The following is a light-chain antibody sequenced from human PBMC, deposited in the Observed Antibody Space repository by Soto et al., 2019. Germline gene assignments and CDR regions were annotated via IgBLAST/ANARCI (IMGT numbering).Light chain of an antibody. CDR3: QHYDNSFLT. J-gene: IGKJ4*01. CDR1: QSVSSSY. Sequence: EIVLTQSPGTLSFSPGERATLSCRASQSVSSSYLAWYQQKPGQAPRLLIYGASTRATGIPDKFSGSGSGTDFFLTISRLEPEDFAVYYCQHYDNSFLTFGGGTKLEIK. V-gene: IGKV3-20*01. CDR2: GAS.